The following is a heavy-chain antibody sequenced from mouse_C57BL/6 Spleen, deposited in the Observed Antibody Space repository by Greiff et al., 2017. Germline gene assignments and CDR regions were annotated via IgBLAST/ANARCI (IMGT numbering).Heavy chain of an antibody. Sequence: VKLVESGAELVRPGTSVKVSCKASGYAFTNYLIEWVKQRPGQGLEWIGVINPGSGGTNYNEKFKGKATLTADKSSSTAYMQLSSLTSEDSAVYCCARSQSTMVTTGYFDVWGTGTTVTVSS. CDR2: INPGSGGT. CDR3: ARSQSTMVTTGYFDV. V-gene: IGHV1-54*01. J-gene: IGHJ1*03. D-gene: IGHD2-2*01. CDR1: GYAFTNYL.